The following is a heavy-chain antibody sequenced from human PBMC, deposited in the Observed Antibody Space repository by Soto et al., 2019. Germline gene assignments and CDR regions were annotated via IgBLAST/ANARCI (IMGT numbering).Heavy chain of an antibody. J-gene: IGHJ4*02. CDR1: GFTFSTYS. Sequence: PGGSLRLSGSASGFTFSTYSIHWVRQAPWKGLEYVSGVSNNDVRTTSYADSVKGRFTISRENSKNTLYLQMSSLRTEDTAVYYCVKDGQVVEKPFESLGQGTLVPFSS. CDR3: VKDGQVVEKPFES. D-gene: IGHD3-22*01. V-gene: IGHV3-64D*06. CDR2: VSNNDVRTT.